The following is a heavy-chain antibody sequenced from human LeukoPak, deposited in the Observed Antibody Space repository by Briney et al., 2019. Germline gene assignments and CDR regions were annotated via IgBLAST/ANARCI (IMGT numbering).Heavy chain of an antibody. J-gene: IGHJ4*02. CDR1: GGSFSGYY. CDR2: INHSGST. V-gene: IGHV4-34*01. CDR3: ARRQPYYYDSSGYYTF. Sequence: SETLSLTCAVYGGSFSGYYWSWIRQPPGKGLKWIGEINHSGSTNYNPSLKSRVTISVDTSKNQFSLKLSSVTAADTAVYYCARRQPYYYDSSGYYTFWGQGTLVTVSS. D-gene: IGHD3-22*01.